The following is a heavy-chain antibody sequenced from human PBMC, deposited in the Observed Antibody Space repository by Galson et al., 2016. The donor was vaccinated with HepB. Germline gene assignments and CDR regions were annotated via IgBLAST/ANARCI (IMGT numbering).Heavy chain of an antibody. V-gene: IGHV3-9*01. D-gene: IGHD5-24*01. J-gene: IGHJ5*02. CDR3: AKHKWQQQLVREGHLDP. Sequence: SLRLSCAASGFIFDDFSLHWVRQRPGQGLEWVSGISWDSTKTHYADSVRGRFTISRDNAKKSLFLEMNNLKPEDTATYYCAKHKWQQQLVREGHLDPGGQGTLVAVSS. CDR1: GFIFDDFS. CDR2: ISWDSTKT.